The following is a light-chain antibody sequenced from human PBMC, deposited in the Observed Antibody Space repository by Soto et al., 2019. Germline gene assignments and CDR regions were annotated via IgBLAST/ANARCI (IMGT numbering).Light chain of an antibody. CDR1: PSVSSY. CDR3: QQRSNWPSIT. Sequence: EIVLAQSPATLSLSPGERATLSCSASPSVSSYLAWYQQKPGQAPRLLIYDASNRATGIPARFSGSGSGTDFTLTISSLEPEDFAVYYCQQRSNWPSITFGQGRRLEI. V-gene: IGKV3-11*01. CDR2: DAS. J-gene: IGKJ5*01.